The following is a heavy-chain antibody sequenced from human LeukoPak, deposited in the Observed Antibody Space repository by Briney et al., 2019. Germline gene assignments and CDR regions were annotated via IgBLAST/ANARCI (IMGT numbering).Heavy chain of an antibody. CDR2: INGSGITK. CDR1: GFPFSNYG. Sequence: PGGSLRLSCAASGFPFSNYGMNWVRQAPGKGLECVSGINGSGITKYYADSVKGRFTISRDNAKNSLYLQMNSLRAEDTAVYYCAELGITMIGGVWGKGTTVTISS. CDR3: AELGITMIGGV. V-gene: IGHV3-48*04. J-gene: IGHJ6*04. D-gene: IGHD3-10*02.